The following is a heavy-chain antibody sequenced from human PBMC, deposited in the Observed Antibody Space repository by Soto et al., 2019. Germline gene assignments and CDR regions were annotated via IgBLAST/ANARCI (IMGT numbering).Heavy chain of an antibody. V-gene: IGHV4-31*03. CDR2: IYYSGIT. CDR1: GGSISSGGYY. Sequence: SETLSLTCTVSGGSISSGGYYWRWIRQHPGKGLEWIGYIYYSGITYYNLSLKSRVTISVDTSKNQFSLKLSSVTAADTAVYYCARDRGGLELDFWGQGTLVTVSS. D-gene: IGHD1-1*01. J-gene: IGHJ4*02. CDR3: ARDRGGLELDF.